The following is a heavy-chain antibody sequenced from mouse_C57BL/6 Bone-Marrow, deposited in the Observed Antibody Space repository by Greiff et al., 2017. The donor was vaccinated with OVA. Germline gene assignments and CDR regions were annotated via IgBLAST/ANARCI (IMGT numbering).Heavy chain of an antibody. V-gene: IGHV14-4*01. CDR3: TTEGLRLGLDY. D-gene: IGHD2-4*01. J-gene: IGHJ2*01. Sequence: EVQLQQSGPELVRPGASVKMSCTASGFNITDDYMNWVKQSHGKSLEWIGLINPDNGATDYAPKFQGKATLTADKSSNTAYMQLNSLTSEDTAVYYCTTEGLRLGLDYWGQGTTLTVSS. CDR2: INPDNGAT. CDR1: GFNITDDY.